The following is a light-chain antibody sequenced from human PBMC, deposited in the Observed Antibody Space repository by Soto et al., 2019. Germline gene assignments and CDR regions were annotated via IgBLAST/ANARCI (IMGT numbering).Light chain of an antibody. CDR3: MQALQTPWYT. J-gene: IGKJ2*01. CDR1: QSLLHSNGYNY. CDR2: LGS. Sequence: DIVMTQSPLSLPVTPGEPASISCRSSQSLLHSNGYNYLDWYLQKPGQSPQLLIYLGSNRASGVPGRFSGGGSGTDFTLKISRVGAEDVGVYYCMQALQTPWYTFGQGTKLEIK. V-gene: IGKV2-28*01.